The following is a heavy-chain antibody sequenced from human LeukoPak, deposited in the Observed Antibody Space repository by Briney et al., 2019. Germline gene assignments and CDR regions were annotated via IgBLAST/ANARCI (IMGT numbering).Heavy chain of an antibody. V-gene: IGHV3-11*04. Sequence: GGSLRISCAPSGFIFSDFYMSWXRQAPGKGLEWVSYISGFSHNIQYADSVKGRFTVSRDNGKKSLYLQMNSLRAEDTAVYFCARDLRTGGFSDWDQGTLVTASS. CDR2: ISGFSHNI. D-gene: IGHD1-14*01. J-gene: IGHJ4*02. CDR3: ARDLRTGGFSD. CDR1: GFIFSDFY.